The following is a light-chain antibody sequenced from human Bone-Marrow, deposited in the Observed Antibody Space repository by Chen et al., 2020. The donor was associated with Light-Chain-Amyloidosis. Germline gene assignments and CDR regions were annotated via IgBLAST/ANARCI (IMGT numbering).Light chain of an antibody. V-gene: IGKV3-20*01. CDR1: QTISSNY. Sequence: EIVLTQSPGTLSLSPGEGANLSCRASQTISSNYLNWYQQRFGQAPRLLIYGSSSRATGIPDRFTGSGSGTDFTLTINRQEPEDFAMYYCQQYGTSPLTFGGETKVEI. CDR2: GSS. J-gene: IGKJ4*01. CDR3: QQYGTSPLT.